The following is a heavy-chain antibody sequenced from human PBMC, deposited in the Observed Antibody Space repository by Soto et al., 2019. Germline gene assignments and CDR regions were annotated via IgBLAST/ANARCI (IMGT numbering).Heavy chain of an antibody. V-gene: IGHV4-31*03. CDR1: GGSINSGGYC. CDR3: SRGILV. D-gene: IGHD5-18*01. CDR2: ISYGGST. J-gene: IGHJ4*02. Sequence: QVQLQESGPGLVKPSQTLSLTCTVSGGSINSGGYCWSWIRQHPGKGLDWIGCISYGGSTSYNPSRTSRVTTSVDTSKNQFSLKLTSVTAADTAVYSCSRGILVWGQGALITVSS.